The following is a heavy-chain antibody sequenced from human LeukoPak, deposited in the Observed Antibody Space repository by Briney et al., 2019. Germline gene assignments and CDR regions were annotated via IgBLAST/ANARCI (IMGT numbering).Heavy chain of an antibody. Sequence: ASMKVSCKASGYTFTTYAISWVRQAPGQGLEWLGWISAYNGNTNSARKLQGRVTMTTDTSTSTAYMELRSLRSDDTAVYYCARTPSITFGGVIVPYYYYYYMDVWGKGTTVTISS. CDR1: GYTFTTYA. CDR3: ARTPSITFGGVIVPYYYYYYMDV. D-gene: IGHD3-16*02. J-gene: IGHJ6*03. V-gene: IGHV1-18*01. CDR2: ISAYNGNT.